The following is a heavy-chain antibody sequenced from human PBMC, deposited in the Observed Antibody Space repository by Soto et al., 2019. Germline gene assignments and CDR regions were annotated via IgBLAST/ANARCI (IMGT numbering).Heavy chain of an antibody. V-gene: IGHV3-53*01. J-gene: IGHJ4*02. CDR3: ARGPNSHC. D-gene: IGHD2-21*01. CDR1: GFSVGGNY. CDR2: IYSGGNP. Sequence: EERLVQSGGGLVQPGGSLRLSCAASGFSVGGNYMSWVRQAPGKGLELVSLIYSGGNPFYADSMKGRFTLSRDNSNNMLYLQMDSLRAEDTAVYYWARGPNSHCWGQGTLVIVSS.